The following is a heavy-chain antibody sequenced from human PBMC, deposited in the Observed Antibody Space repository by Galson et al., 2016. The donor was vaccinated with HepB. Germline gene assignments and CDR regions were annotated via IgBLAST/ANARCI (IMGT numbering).Heavy chain of an antibody. J-gene: IGHJ4*02. CDR2: IIPIFRTA. CDR1: GDTFSNYA. V-gene: IGHV1-69*13. D-gene: IGHD3-10*01. Sequence: SVKVSCKASGDTFSNYAISWLRQAPGHGLEWMGGIIPIFRTANYAQQFQDRLTITADDSTSTASMELSSLVSEDTDIYLCARMPWFRSLSNANDYWGQGTLVTVSS. CDR3: ARMPWFRSLSNANDY.